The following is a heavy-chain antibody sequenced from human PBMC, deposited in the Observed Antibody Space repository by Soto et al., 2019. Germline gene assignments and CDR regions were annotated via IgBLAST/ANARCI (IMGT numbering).Heavy chain of an antibody. CDR2: IIPILGIA. CDR3: ASANTGYSSGWYSSY. V-gene: IGHV1-69*02. D-gene: IGHD6-19*01. Sequence: ASVKVSCKASGGTFSSYTIIWVRQAPGQGLEWMGRIIPILGIANYAQKFQGRVTITADKSTSTAYMELSSLRSEDTAVYYCASANTGYSSGWYSSYWGQGTLVTVSS. CDR1: GGTFSSYT. J-gene: IGHJ4*02.